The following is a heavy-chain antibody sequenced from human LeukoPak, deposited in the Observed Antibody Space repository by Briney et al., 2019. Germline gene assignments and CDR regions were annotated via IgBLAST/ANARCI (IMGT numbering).Heavy chain of an antibody. Sequence: PGRSLRLSCAASGFTFSRSAVHWVRQAPGKGLEWVAVISHDGSNTDYTDSVKGRFTISRDNSKNTVYLQMNSLRAEDTAVYHCAREYYYASGTYWNWFDPWGQGTLVTVSS. CDR1: GFTFSRSA. V-gene: IGHV3-30*03. D-gene: IGHD3-10*01. CDR3: AREYYYASGTYWNWFDP. CDR2: ISHDGSNT. J-gene: IGHJ5*02.